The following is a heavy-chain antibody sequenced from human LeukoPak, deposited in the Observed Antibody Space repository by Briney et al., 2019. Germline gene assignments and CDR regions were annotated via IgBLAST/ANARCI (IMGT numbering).Heavy chain of an antibody. CDR2: ISYDGSNK. V-gene: IGHV3-30*04. CDR3: VRGATAVTRHLDY. D-gene: IGHD4-23*01. CDR1: GFTFSSYA. J-gene: IGHJ4*02. Sequence: HSGGSLRLSCAASGFTFSSYAMHWVRQAPGKGLEWVAVISYDGSNKYYADSVKGRFTISRDNAKNSLYLQMNSLRPEDTAVYYCVRGATAVTRHLDYWGQGTLVTVSS.